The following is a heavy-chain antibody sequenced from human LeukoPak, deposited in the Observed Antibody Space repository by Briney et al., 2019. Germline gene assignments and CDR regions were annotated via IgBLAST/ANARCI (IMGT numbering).Heavy chain of an antibody. CDR2: ISGSGGST. D-gene: IGHD2-2*01. CDR1: GYGFTSYW. J-gene: IGHJ4*02. CDR3: AKDVVVVPAAIIGSYFDY. V-gene: IGHV3-23*01. Sequence: GESLQISCKGSGYGFTSYWIGWVRQAPGKGLEWVSAISGSGGSTYYADSVKGRFTISRDNSKNTLYLQMNSLRAEDTAVYYCAKDVVVVPAAIIGSYFDYWGQGTLVTVSS.